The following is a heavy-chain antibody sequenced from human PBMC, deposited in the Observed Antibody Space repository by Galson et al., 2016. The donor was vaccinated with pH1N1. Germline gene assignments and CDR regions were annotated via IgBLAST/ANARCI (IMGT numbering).Heavy chain of an antibody. CDR3: AKDTFTSSWSPTLDY. V-gene: IGHV3-9*01. J-gene: IGHJ4*02. D-gene: IGHD6-13*01. CDR2: ISWNSGNI. CDR1: GFTFDDYA. Sequence: SLRLSCAASGFTFDDYAMHWVRQAPGKGLEWVSGISWNSGNIDYADSVKGRFTISRDNAKNSLYLQMNSLRAEDTALYYCAKDTFTSSWSPTLDYWGQGTLVTVSS.